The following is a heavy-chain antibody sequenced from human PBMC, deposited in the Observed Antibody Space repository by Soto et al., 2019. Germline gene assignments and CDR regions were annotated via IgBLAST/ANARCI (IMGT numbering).Heavy chain of an antibody. V-gene: IGHV4-31*03. Sequence: SETLSLTCTVSGGSISSGGYYWSWIRQHPGKGLAWIGYIYYSGSTYYHPSLKSRVTISVDTSKNQFSLKRSSVTAADTAVYYCARDGRHYNDSSGYYYFDYWGQGTLVTVSS. D-gene: IGHD3-22*01. CDR2: IYYSGST. CDR1: GGSISSGGYY. J-gene: IGHJ4*02. CDR3: ARDGRHYNDSSGYYYFDY.